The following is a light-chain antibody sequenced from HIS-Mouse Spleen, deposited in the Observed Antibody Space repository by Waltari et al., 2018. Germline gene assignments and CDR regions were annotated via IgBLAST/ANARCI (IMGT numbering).Light chain of an antibody. CDR1: SSDVGSYNL. Sequence: QSALTQPASVSGSPGQSITISCTGTSSDVGSYNLVSWYQQHPGKAPKLMIYEGSKRPSGVSNRFSGSEDGNTASLTISGLQAEDEADYYCCSYAGSSTWVFGGGTKLTVL. CDR3: CSYAGSSTWV. CDR2: EGS. J-gene: IGLJ3*02. V-gene: IGLV2-23*01.